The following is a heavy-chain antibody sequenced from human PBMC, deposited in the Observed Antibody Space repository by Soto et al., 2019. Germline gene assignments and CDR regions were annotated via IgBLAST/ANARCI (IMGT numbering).Heavy chain of an antibody. D-gene: IGHD3-9*01. Sequence: ASVKVSCKASGYTFTSYGISWVRQAPGQGLEWMGWISAYNGNTNYAQKLQGRVTMTTDTSTSTAYMELRSLRSDDTAVYYCARVVFRDYDITQPGDYWGQGTLVNVS. CDR3: ARVVFRDYDITQPGDY. V-gene: IGHV1-18*01. CDR1: GYTFTSYG. CDR2: ISAYNGNT. J-gene: IGHJ4*02.